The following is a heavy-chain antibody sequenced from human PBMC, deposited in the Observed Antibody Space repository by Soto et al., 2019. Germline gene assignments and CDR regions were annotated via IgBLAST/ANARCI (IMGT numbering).Heavy chain of an antibody. CDR2: INPNSGGT. CDR1: GYTFTGYY. V-gene: IGHV1-2*04. CDR3: ARVARPPEVGIGDAFDI. J-gene: IGHJ3*02. Sequence: ASVKVSCKASGYTFTGYYMHWVRQAPGQGLEWMGWINPNSGGTNYAQKFQGWVTMTRDTSISTAYMELSRLRSDDTAMYYCARVARPPEVGIGDAFDIWGQGTMVTVSS. D-gene: IGHD1-26*01.